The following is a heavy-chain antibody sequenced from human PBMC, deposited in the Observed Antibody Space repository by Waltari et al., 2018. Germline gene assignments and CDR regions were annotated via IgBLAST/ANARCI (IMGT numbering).Heavy chain of an antibody. D-gene: IGHD1-26*01. Sequence: QVQLQESGPGLVKPSETLSLTCPVSGGSISSYYWSWIRQPPGKGLEWIGYIYYSGSTNYNPSLKSRVTISVDTSKNQFSLKLSSVTAADTAVYYCARALGSGATKYYYYYYMDVWGKGTTVTVSS. V-gene: IGHV4-59*01. CDR1: GGSISSYY. CDR3: ARALGSGATKYYYYYYMDV. J-gene: IGHJ6*03. CDR2: IYYSGST.